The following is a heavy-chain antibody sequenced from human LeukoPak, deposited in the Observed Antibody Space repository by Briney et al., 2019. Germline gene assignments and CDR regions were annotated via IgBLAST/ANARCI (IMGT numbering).Heavy chain of an antibody. Sequence: GASVKVSCKASGYTFTGYYMDWVRQAPGQGLEWMGRINPNSGGTNYAQKFQGRATMTRDTSISTAYMELTRLRSDDTAVYYCAREDSSGYHVDYWGQGTLVTVSS. CDR2: INPNSGGT. CDR3: AREDSSGYHVDY. CDR1: GYTFTGYY. D-gene: IGHD3-22*01. J-gene: IGHJ4*02. V-gene: IGHV1-2*02.